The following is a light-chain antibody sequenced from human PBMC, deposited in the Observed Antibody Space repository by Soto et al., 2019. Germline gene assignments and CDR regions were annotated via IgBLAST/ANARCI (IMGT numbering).Light chain of an antibody. CDR1: SSDVGGYNY. J-gene: IGLJ1*01. V-gene: IGLV2-14*01. Sequence: VLTQPASVSGSPGQSITISCTGTSSDVGGYNYVSWYQQHPGKAPKLMIYEVSNRPSGVSNRFSGSKSGNTASLTISGLQAEDEADYYCSSYTSSSIDYVFGTGTKVTVL. CDR3: SSYTSSSIDYV. CDR2: EVS.